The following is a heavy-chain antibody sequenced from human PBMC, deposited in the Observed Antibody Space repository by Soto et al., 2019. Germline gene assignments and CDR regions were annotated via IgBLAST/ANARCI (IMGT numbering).Heavy chain of an antibody. D-gene: IGHD1-1*01. Sequence: VQLVESGGGLVQRGRSLRLSCTASGFSFENHAMHWVRQAPGKGLEWVSGISWNSDSKGYADSVKGRFTVSRDNAKNSLYLQMNSLRAEDTALYYCAKDTTGTYTTFDYWGQGTLVTVSS. CDR3: AKDTTGTYTTFDY. CDR2: ISWNSDSK. CDR1: GFSFENHA. J-gene: IGHJ4*02. V-gene: IGHV3-9*01.